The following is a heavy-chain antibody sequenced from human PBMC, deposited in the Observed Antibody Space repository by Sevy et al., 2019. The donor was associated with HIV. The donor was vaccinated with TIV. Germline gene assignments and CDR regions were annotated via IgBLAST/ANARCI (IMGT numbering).Heavy chain of an antibody. CDR1: GFTFSIYA. V-gene: IGHV3-30*04. Sequence: GGSLRLSCAASGFTFSIYAIHWVRQAPGKGLEWVAVISYDGSKKYYVDSVKGRFTISRDNSKNTLYLQMNSLRPEDTAVYYCARDLPSAVTNPLYYYGMDVWGQGTTVTVSS. CDR3: ARDLPSAVTNPLYYYGMDV. CDR2: ISYDGSKK. J-gene: IGHJ6*02. D-gene: IGHD4-17*01.